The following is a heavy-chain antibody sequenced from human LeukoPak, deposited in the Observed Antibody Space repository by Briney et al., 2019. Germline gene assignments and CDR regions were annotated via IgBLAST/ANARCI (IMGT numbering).Heavy chain of an antibody. CDR2: IYYSGST. V-gene: IGHV4-30-2*03. Sequence: PSQTLSLTCTVSGGSISSGDYYWSWIRQPPGKGLEWIGSIYYSGSTYYNPSLKSRVTISVDAPKNQFSLKLSSVTAADTAVYYCARGLPMGFDTYYFDYWGQGTLVTVSS. CDR3: ARGLPMGFDTYYFDY. J-gene: IGHJ4*02. D-gene: IGHD3-10*01. CDR1: GGSISSGDYY.